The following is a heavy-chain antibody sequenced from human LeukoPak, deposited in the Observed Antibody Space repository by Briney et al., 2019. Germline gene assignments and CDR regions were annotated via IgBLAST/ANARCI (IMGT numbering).Heavy chain of an antibody. Sequence: TGGSLRLSCAASGFTFRNAWMSCVRQAPGKGREWVGRIKSKTDGGTTEYAAPVKGRVTISRDDSKSTLYLQMNSLKLEDTAVYYCGDLGDYRVGWGQGTLVTVSS. D-gene: IGHD4-17*01. CDR1: GFTFRNAW. J-gene: IGHJ4*02. CDR2: IKSKTDGGTT. CDR3: GDLGDYRVG. V-gene: IGHV3-15*01.